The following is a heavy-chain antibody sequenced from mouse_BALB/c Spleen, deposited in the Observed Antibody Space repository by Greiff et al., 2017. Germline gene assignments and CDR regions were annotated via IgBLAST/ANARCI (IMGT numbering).Heavy chain of an antibody. D-gene: IGHD1-1*01. J-gene: IGHJ2*01. CDR2: IYPGNSDT. CDR1: GYSFTSYW. V-gene: IGHV1-5*01. CDR3: TRSRVTTDFDY. Sequence: VQLKQSGTVLARPGASVKMSCKASGYSFTSYWMHWVKQRPGQGLEWIGAIYPGNSDTSYNQKFKGKAKLTAVTSASTAYMELSSLTNEDSEVYYCTRSRVTTDFDYWGQGTTLTVSS.